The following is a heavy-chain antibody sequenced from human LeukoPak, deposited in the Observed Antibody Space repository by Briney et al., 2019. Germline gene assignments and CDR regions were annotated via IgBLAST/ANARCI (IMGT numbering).Heavy chain of an antibody. CDR2: IQYDGSNK. J-gene: IGHJ4*02. CDR3: AKDPLGYCSRASCRYLDY. D-gene: IGHD2-2*01. V-gene: IGHV3-30*02. Sequence: GGSLRLSCAASGFTFSSYGMHGVRQAPGKGLEWEAFIQYDGSNKYYADSVKGRFTISRDNSKNTLFLQMNSLRPEDAAVFYCAKDPLGYCSRASCRYLDYWGQGTLVTVSS. CDR1: GFTFSSYG.